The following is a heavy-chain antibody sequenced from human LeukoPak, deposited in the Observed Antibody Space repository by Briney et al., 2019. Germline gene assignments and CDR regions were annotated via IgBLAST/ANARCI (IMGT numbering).Heavy chain of an antibody. CDR1: GFTFSSYA. Sequence: GGSLRLSCAASGFTFSSYAMSWVRQAPGKGLEWGSAISGSGGSTYYADSVKGRFTIPRDNSKNTLYLQMNSLRAEDTAVYYCASPIAARQGYYYYGMDVWGQGTTVTVSS. CDR2: ISGSGGST. V-gene: IGHV3-23*01. J-gene: IGHJ6*02. CDR3: ASPIAARQGYYYYGMDV. D-gene: IGHD6-6*01.